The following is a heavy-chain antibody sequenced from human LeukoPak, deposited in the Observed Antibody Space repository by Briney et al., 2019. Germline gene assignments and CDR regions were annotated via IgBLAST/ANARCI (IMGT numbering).Heavy chain of an antibody. CDR2: ISANGGGR. Sequence: GGSLRLSCAASGFALSNFAMTWVRQAPGKGLEWVSVISANGGGRYYADSVKGRFTISRDNSKDTLYLQMDSLRAEDTAVYYCAKAGGWFGELLQTSADNWFDPWGQGTLATVSS. V-gene: IGHV3-23*01. CDR1: GFALSNFA. D-gene: IGHD3-10*01. CDR3: AKAGGWFGELLQTSADNWFDP. J-gene: IGHJ5*02.